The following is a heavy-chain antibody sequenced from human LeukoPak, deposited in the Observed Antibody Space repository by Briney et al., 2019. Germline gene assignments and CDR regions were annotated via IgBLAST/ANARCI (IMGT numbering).Heavy chain of an antibody. CDR2: IYSGGST. J-gene: IGHJ3*02. CDR1: GFTVSGNY. V-gene: IGHV3-66*01. Sequence: PGGSLRLSCAASGFTVSGNYMSWVRQAPGKGLEWVSIIYSGGSTYYADSVKGRFTISRDNSKNTLYLQMNSLRAEDTAVYYCARERYGSGSSDAFDIWGQGTMVTVSP. D-gene: IGHD3-10*01. CDR3: ARERYGSGSSDAFDI.